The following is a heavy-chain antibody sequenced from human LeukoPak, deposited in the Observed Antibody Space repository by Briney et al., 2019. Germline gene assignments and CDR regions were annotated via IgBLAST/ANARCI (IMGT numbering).Heavy chain of an antibody. CDR3: ARDGRYSGYDSYYYYMDV. J-gene: IGHJ6*03. Sequence: GGSLRLSCAASGFTFSSYSMNWVRQAPGKGLEWVSSISSSSSYIYYADSVKGRFTISRDNAKNSLYLQMNSLRAEDTAVYYCARDGRYSGYDSYYYYMDVWGKGTTVTVSS. D-gene: IGHD5-12*01. V-gene: IGHV3-21*01. CDR2: ISSSSSYI. CDR1: GFTFSSYS.